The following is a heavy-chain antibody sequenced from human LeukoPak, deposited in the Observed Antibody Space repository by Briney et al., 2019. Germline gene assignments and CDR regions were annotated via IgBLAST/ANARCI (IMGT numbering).Heavy chain of an antibody. CDR1: GYTFTSYG. CDR2: ISAYNGNT. J-gene: IGHJ4*02. CDR3: ARDYGSITMVRGVILFDY. V-gene: IGHV1-18*01. D-gene: IGHD3-10*01. Sequence: ASVKVSRKASGYTFTSYGISWVRQAPGQGLEWMGWISAYNGNTNYTQKLQGRVTMTTDTSTSTAYMELRSLRSDDTAVYYCARDYGSITMVRGVILFDYWGQGTLVTVSS.